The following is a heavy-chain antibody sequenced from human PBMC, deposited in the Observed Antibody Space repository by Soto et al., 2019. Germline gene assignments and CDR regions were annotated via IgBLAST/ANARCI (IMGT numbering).Heavy chain of an antibody. D-gene: IGHD3-22*01. J-gene: IGHJ4*02. V-gene: IGHV3-7*05. CDR3: ARLRYYDSSGYYYYFDY. Sequence: GGSLRLSCASSGFTFSSYWMSLVRQAPGKGLEWVANIKQDGSEKYYVDSVKGRFTISRDNAKNSLYLQMNSLRAEDTAVYYCARLRYYDSSGYYYYFDYWGQGTLVTVSS. CDR1: GFTFSSYW. CDR2: IKQDGSEK.